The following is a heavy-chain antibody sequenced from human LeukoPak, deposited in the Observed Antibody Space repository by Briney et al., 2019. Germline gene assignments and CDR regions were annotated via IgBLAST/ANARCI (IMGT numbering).Heavy chain of an antibody. Sequence: GGSLRLSCAASGFTFSGSAMHWVRQASGKGLEWVGRIRSKANSYATAYAASVKGRFTISRDDSKNTAYLQMNSLKTEDTAVYYCTSLMITFGGFIVYDYWGQGTLVTVSS. V-gene: IGHV3-73*01. CDR1: GFTFSGSA. CDR3: TSLMITFGGFIVYDY. D-gene: IGHD3-16*02. J-gene: IGHJ4*02. CDR2: IRSKANSYAT.